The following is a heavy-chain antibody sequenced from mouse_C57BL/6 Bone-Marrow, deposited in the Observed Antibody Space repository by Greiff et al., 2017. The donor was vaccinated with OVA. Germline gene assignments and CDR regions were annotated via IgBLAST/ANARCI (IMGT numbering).Heavy chain of an antibody. V-gene: IGHV1-76*01. CDR2: IYPGNGNT. CDR1: GYTFTDYY. J-gene: IGHJ2*01. Sequence: VQLQQSGAELVRPGASVKLSCKASGYTFTDYYINWVKQRPGQGLEWIARIYPGNGNTYYNEKFKGKATLTAEKSSSTAYMQLSSLSSEYSAVYFCARSFGNYWGQGTTLTVSS. CDR3: ARSFGNY. D-gene: IGHD1-1*02.